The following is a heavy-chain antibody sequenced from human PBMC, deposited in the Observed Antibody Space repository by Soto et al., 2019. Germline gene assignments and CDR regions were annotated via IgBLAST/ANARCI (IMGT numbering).Heavy chain of an antibody. CDR2: ISYDGSNK. D-gene: IGHD1-26*01. V-gene: IGHV3-30-3*01. J-gene: IGHJ3*02. Sequence: GGSLRLSCAASGFTFSSYAMHWVRQAPGKGLEWVAVISYDGSNKYYADSVKGRFTISRDNSKSTLYLQMNSLRAEDTAVYYCAKDRGGLGGSYLDAFDNWGPGTMVTVSS. CDR3: AKDRGGLGGSYLDAFDN. CDR1: GFTFSSYA.